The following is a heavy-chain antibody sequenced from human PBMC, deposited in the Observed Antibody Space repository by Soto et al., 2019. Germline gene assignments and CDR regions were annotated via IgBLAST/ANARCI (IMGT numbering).Heavy chain of an antibody. J-gene: IGHJ4*02. CDR3: ARVTYDSSGYSPYYFEY. CDR1: GYTFTSYY. V-gene: IGHV1-46*01. CDR2: INPSGGST. D-gene: IGHD3-22*01. Sequence: GASVKVSCKASGYTFTSYYMHWVRQAPGQGLEWMGIINPSGGSTSYAQKFQGRVTMTRDTSTSTVYMELSSLRSEDTAVYYCARVTYDSSGYSPYYFEYWGQGTLVTVSS.